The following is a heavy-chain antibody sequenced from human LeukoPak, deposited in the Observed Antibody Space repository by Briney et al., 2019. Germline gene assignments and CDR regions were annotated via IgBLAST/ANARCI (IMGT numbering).Heavy chain of an antibody. CDR2: IRYDGSNK. CDR3: AKGGGYGSSWNGI. CDR1: GFTFSSYG. Sequence: PGGSLRLSCAASGFTFSSYGMHWVRQAPGKGLEWVAFIRYDGSNKYYADSVRGRFTISRDNSKNTLYLQMNSLRAEDTAVYYCAKGGGYGSSWNGIWGQGTMVTVSS. D-gene: IGHD6-13*01. V-gene: IGHV3-30*02. J-gene: IGHJ3*02.